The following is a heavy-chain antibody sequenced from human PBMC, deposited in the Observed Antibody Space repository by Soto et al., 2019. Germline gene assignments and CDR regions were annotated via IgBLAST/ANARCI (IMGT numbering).Heavy chain of an antibody. Sequence: QVQLVQSGAEVKKPGSSVKVSCKASGGTFSSYAISWVRQAPGQGLEWMGGIIPIFGTANYAQKFQGRVTITADKSTSTAYRELSSLRSEDTAVYYCARAHGPYCSGGSCYPFDYWGQGTLVTVSS. V-gene: IGHV1-69*06. CDR3: ARAHGPYCSGGSCYPFDY. CDR2: IIPIFGTA. D-gene: IGHD2-15*01. CDR1: GGTFSSYA. J-gene: IGHJ4*02.